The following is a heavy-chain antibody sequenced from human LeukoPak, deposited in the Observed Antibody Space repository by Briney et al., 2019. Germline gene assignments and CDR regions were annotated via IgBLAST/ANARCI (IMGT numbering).Heavy chain of an antibody. CDR1: GYTFNIYG. V-gene: IGHV1-18*01. CDR3: GRALLGGSDIYTPFSY. Sequence: ASVKVSCKASGYTFNIYGIIWVRQAPGQGLEWVGWISTYNGNTNYAPNIQDRVTMTTDTSTSTAYMELRSLRSDDTAVYYCGRALLGGSDIYTPFSYWGQGTLVTVSS. D-gene: IGHD3-10*01. J-gene: IGHJ4*02. CDR2: ISTYNGNT.